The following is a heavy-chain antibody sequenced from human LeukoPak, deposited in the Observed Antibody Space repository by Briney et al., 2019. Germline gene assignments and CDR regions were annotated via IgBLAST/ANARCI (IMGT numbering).Heavy chain of an antibody. Sequence: GGSLRLSCAASGFTFSSHLMHWVRQAPGKGLVWVSRISSDGTYTNYADSVRGRFTISRDNAKNTLYLQMNSLRAEDTAVYYCANPYSSGWYWSRDGMDVWGQGTTVTVSS. D-gene: IGHD6-19*01. CDR3: ANPYSSGWYWSRDGMDV. CDR2: ISSDGTYT. V-gene: IGHV3-74*01. J-gene: IGHJ6*02. CDR1: GFTFSSHL.